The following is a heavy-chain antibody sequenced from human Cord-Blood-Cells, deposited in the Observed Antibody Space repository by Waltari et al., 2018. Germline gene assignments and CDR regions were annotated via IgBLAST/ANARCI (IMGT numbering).Heavy chain of an antibody. CDR2: IYSGGST. CDR1: GFTVSSNY. V-gene: IGHV3-53*04. D-gene: IGHD6-13*01. J-gene: IGHJ6*03. Sequence: EVQLVESGGGLVQPGGSLRLSCAASGFTVSSNYMSWVRQAPGKGREWVSVIYSGGSTYYADSVKGRFTISRHNSKNTLYLQMNSLRAEDTAVYYCARGAAYSSSWYSHYYYYMDVWGKGTTVTVSS. CDR3: ARGAAYSSSWYSHYYYYMDV.